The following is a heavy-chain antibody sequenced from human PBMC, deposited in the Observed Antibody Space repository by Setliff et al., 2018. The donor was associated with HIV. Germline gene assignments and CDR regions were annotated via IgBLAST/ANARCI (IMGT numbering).Heavy chain of an antibody. D-gene: IGHD4-17*01. CDR2: IYPGDSDT. Sequence: GESLKISCKGSGYSFTSYWIGWVRQMPGKGLEWMGIIYPGDSDTRYSPSFQGQVTISADKSTSTAYLQWSSLKASDTAMYYCARLSTTVTPYYGMDVWGQGTTVTVS. J-gene: IGHJ6*02. CDR1: GYSFTSYW. CDR3: ARLSTTVTPYYGMDV. V-gene: IGHV5-51*01.